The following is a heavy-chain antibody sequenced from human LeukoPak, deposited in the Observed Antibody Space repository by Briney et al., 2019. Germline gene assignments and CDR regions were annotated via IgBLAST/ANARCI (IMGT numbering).Heavy chain of an antibody. V-gene: IGHV4-34*01. J-gene: IGHJ4*02. Sequence: SETPSLTCDVYGGSFSGYHWSWIRQTPGKGLEWIGEINHSGSTNYNPSLKSRVTISVDTSKNQFSLKVSSVTAADTAVYYCARRPDGFDYWGQGTLVTVSS. CDR1: GGSFSGYH. CDR2: INHSGST. D-gene: IGHD5-24*01. CDR3: ARRPDGFDY.